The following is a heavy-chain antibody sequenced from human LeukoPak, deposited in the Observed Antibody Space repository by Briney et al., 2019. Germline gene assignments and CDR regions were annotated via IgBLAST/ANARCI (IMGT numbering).Heavy chain of an antibody. CDR1: GFTFSSYA. J-gene: IGHJ1*01. V-gene: IGHV3-30*04. D-gene: IGHD6-19*01. Sequence: PGRSLRLSCAASGFTFSSYAMHWVRQAPGKGLEWVAVISYDGSNKYYADSMKGRFTISRDNSKNTLYLQMNSLRAEDTAVYYCAREHVAGKGSYFQHWGQGTLVTVSS. CDR3: AREHVAGKGSYFQH. CDR2: ISYDGSNK.